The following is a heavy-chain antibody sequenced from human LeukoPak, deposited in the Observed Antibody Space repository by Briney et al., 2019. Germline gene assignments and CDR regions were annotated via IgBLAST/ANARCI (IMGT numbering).Heavy chain of an antibody. J-gene: IGHJ4*02. CDR3: ASLSSGGYVY. D-gene: IGHD5-12*01. CDR1: GGSITFSSYY. V-gene: IGHV4-39*01. CDR2: IYYDGST. Sequence: SETLSLTCIVSGGSITFSSYYLGWIRHPPPTSLEWIGTIYYDGSTYYNPSLKTRVTISVDTSKNQFSLKVTSVTAADTAVYFCASLSSGGYVYWGQGPLVTVSS.